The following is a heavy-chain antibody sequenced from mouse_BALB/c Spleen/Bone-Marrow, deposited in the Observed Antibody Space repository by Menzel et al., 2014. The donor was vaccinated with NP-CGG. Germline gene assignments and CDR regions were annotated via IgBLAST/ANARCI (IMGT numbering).Heavy chain of an antibody. V-gene: IGHV1-22*01. CDR3: ARGWLLRRYFDY. J-gene: IGHJ2*01. D-gene: IGHD2-3*01. CDR1: GYTFTEYT. Sequence: VQLQQSGPELVKPGASVKISCKTSGYTFTEYTMHWVKQSHGKSLEWIGSINPNNGGTSYNQKFKGKATLTVGKSSSTAYMELRSLTSEDSAVYYCARGWLLRRYFDYWGHGTTLTVSS. CDR2: INPNNGGT.